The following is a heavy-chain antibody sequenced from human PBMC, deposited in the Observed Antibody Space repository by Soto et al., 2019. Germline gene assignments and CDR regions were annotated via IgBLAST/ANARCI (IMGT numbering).Heavy chain of an antibody. CDR2: INPSGGST. Sequence: GASVKVSCKASGYTFTSYYMHWVRQAPGQGLEWMGIINPSGGSTSYAQKFQGRVTMTRDTSTSTVYMELSSLRSEDTAVYYCARVSISIGDILTGYYRNTYYYYGMDVWGQGTTVTVSS. J-gene: IGHJ6*02. CDR3: ARVSISIGDILTGYYRNTYYYYGMDV. D-gene: IGHD3-9*01. CDR1: GYTFTSYY. V-gene: IGHV1-46*01.